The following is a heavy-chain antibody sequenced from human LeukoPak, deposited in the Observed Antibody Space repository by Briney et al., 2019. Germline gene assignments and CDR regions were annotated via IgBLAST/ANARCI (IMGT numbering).Heavy chain of an antibody. V-gene: IGHV3-66*01. CDR3: ARGEARSSGWFIYFDY. D-gene: IGHD6-19*01. CDR2: IYSGGST. CDR1: GFTVSSNY. J-gene: IGHJ4*02. Sequence: GGSLRLSCAASGFTVSSNYMSWVRQAPGKGLEWVSVIYSGGSTYYADSVKGRFTISGDNSKNTLYLQMNSLRAEDTAVYYCARGEARSSGWFIYFDYWGQGTLVTVSS.